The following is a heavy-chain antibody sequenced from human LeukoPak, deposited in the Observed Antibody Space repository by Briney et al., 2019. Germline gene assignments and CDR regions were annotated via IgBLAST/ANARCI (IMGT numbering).Heavy chain of an antibody. CDR3: TRGSLSGSSRDY. CDR1: GYAFTGYD. CDR2: MNPNTGDT. V-gene: IGHV1-8*01. D-gene: IGHD1-26*01. Sequence: ASVKVSCEASGYAFTGYDINWVRQATGQGLEWMGWMNPNTGDTGYAQNFQGRLTMTRNTSIDTAYMELSGLRSEDTAIYYCTRGSLSGSSRDYWGQGTLVTVSS. J-gene: IGHJ4*02.